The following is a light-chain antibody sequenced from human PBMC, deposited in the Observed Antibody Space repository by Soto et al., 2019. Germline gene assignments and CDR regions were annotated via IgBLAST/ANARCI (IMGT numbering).Light chain of an antibody. Sequence: QSALTQPASVSGSPGQSITISCTGTSSDVGGYNYVSWHQQNPGKAPKLMIYDVTNRPSGVSNRFSGSKSGNTASLTISGLQAEDEADYYCSSHTSTSTLVFGGGTKLTVL. CDR2: DVT. V-gene: IGLV2-14*01. CDR1: SSDVGGYNY. J-gene: IGLJ2*01. CDR3: SSHTSTSTLV.